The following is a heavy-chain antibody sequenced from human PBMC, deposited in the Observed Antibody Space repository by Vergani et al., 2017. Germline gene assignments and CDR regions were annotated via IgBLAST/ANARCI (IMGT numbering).Heavy chain of an antibody. CDR1: GFTFSSYA. J-gene: IGHJ4*02. CDR3: ARDRVGLQSYYFDY. Sequence: QVQLVESGGGVVQPGRSLRLSCAASGFTFSSYAMHWVRQAPGKGLEWVAVISYDGSNKYYADSVKGRFTISRDNSKNTLYLQMNSLRAEDTALYYCARDRVGLQSYYFDYWGQGTLVTVSS. D-gene: IGHD4-11*01. CDR2: ISYDGSNK. V-gene: IGHV3-30*04.